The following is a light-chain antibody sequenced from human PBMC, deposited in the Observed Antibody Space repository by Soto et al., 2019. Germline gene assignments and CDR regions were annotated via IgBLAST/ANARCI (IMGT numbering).Light chain of an antibody. CDR3: QQDGSSRT. Sequence: EIVLTQSPGTLSLSPGERATLSCRASQSVSSSYLAWYQQKPGQAPRLLIYGSSSRATGIPDRFSGSGSGAYFTLTISRLEPDDFAVYYCQQDGSSRTFGQGTKVEIK. CDR1: QSVSSSY. J-gene: IGKJ1*01. V-gene: IGKV3-20*01. CDR2: GSS.